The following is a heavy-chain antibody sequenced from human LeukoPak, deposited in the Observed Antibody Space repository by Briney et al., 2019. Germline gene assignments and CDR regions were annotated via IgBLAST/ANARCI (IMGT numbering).Heavy chain of an antibody. V-gene: IGHV4-39*07. CDR1: GGSISSSSYY. CDR3: ATMGTAAGLF. CDR2: INHSGST. J-gene: IGHJ4*02. D-gene: IGHD6-13*01. Sequence: SETLSLTCTVSGGSISSSSYYWSWIRQPPGKGLEWIGEINHSGSTNYNPSLKSRVTISVDTSKNQFSLKLSSVTAADTAVYYCATMGTAAGLFWGQGTLVTVSS.